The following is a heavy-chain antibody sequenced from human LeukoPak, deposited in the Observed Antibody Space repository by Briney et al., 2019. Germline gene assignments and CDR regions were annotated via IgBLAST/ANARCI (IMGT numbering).Heavy chain of an antibody. CDR1: GYTFFTYG. J-gene: IGHJ4*02. CDR3: ARQYGDNSGSVDH. V-gene: IGHV1-18*01. Sequence: ASVEVSCKASGYTFFTYGVTWVRQAPGQGLEGMGWISTYNGNTIAQKFQGRVTLTTDTSTSTAYMELRSLKSDDTAVYYCARQYGDNSGSVDHWGQGTPVTVSS. D-gene: IGHD4-23*01. CDR2: ISTYNGNT.